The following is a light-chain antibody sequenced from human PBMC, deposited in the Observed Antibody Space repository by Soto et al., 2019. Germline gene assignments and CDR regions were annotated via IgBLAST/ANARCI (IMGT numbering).Light chain of an antibody. CDR1: QSVSNNY. CDR2: GAS. Sequence: EIVLTQSPGTLSLSPGERGTLSCSASQSVSNNYLAWYQQKPGQAPRLLIYGASNRATGIPDRFSGSGSGTDFTLTISRLEPEDFAVYYCQQYGSSGTFGQGTKV. J-gene: IGKJ1*01. V-gene: IGKV3-20*01. CDR3: QQYGSSGT.